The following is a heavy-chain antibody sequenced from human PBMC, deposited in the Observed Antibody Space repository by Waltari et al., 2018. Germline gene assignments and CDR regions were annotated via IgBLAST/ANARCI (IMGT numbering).Heavy chain of an antibody. CDR2: TYYKSKWNI. CDR3: TRGWLRTGFDY. Sequence: QVQLQESGPGLVKPSQTLSLTLSTSRDCLSTAGWNWIRQSPSRGLEWLGRTYYKSKWNIDYAVTVQSRININADPSKNQVSLQLNSVTPEDTAVYYCTRGWLRTGFDYWGQGISVTVSS. J-gene: IGHJ4*02. D-gene: IGHD5-12*01. V-gene: IGHV6-1*01. CDR1: RDCLSTAG.